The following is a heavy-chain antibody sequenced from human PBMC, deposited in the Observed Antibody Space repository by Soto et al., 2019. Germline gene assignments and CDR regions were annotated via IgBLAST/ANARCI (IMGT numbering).Heavy chain of an antibody. CDR2: ISAYNGNT. J-gene: IGHJ6*03. V-gene: IGHV1-18*01. CDR1: GYTFTSYG. D-gene: IGHD2-2*01. CDR3: ARRIVVVPAAIYYYYYMDV. Sequence: ASVKVSCKASGYTFTSYGISWVRQAPGQGLEWMGWISAYNGNTNYAQKLQGRVTMTTDTSTSTAYMELRSLRSDDTAVYYCARRIVVVPAAIYYYYYMDVWGKGTTVTVSS.